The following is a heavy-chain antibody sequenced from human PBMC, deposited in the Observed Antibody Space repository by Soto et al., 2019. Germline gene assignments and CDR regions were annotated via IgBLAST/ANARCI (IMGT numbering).Heavy chain of an antibody. V-gene: IGHV1-2*04. D-gene: IGHD6-19*01. CDR2: INPNSGVT. J-gene: IGHJ4*02. CDR3: AREGGYSSGLGIDY. CDR1: GYTFTDYY. Sequence: QVQLVQSGAEVKKPGASVKVSCKASGYTFTDYYMHWVRQAPGQGLEWMGWINPNSGVTNYAQKFQDWVTMTRDTSNSTAYMELRRPRSDDTAVYYCAREGGYSSGLGIDYWGQGTLVTVSS.